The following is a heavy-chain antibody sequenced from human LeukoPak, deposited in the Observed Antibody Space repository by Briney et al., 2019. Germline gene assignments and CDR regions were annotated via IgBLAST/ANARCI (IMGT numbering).Heavy chain of an antibody. CDR1: GFTFSSYA. CDR2: ISGSGGST. Sequence: PGGSLRLSCAASGFTFSSYAMSWLRQAPGKGLEWVSAISGSGGSTYYADSMKGRFTISRDNSKNTLYLQMNSLRAEDTAVYYCAKGSSGGEMATISHWGQGTLVTVSS. V-gene: IGHV3-23*01. CDR3: AKGSSGGEMATISH. J-gene: IGHJ4*02. D-gene: IGHD5-24*01.